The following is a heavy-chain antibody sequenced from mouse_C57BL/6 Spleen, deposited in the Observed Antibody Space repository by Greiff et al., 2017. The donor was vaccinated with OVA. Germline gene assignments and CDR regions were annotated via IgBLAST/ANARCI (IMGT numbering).Heavy chain of an antibody. V-gene: IGHV1-53*01. D-gene: IGHD2-3*01. CDR3: ARQDCYGYYVYYAMDY. CDR2: INPSNGGT. J-gene: IGHJ4*01. CDR1: GYTFTSYW. Sequence: QVQLQQPGTELVKPGASVKLSCNASGYTFTSYWMHWVKQRPGQGLEWIGNINPSNGGTNYNEKFKSKATLTVDKSSSTAYMQLSSLTSEDSAVYYCARQDCYGYYVYYAMDYWGQGTSVTVSS.